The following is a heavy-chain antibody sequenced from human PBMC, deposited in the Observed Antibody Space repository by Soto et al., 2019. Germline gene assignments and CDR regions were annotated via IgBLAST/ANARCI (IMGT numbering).Heavy chain of an antibody. D-gene: IGHD2-15*01. Sequence: SETLSLTCTVSGGAISSSSYYWGWIRQPPGKGLEWIGSIYYSGTTYYNPSLKSRVTISVDTSKNQFSLKLRSVTAADTAVYYCERGNRSCAIVSYFDYWGQGNLVNVS. CDR3: ERGNRSCAIVSYFDY. V-gene: IGHV4-39*01. CDR2: IYYSGTT. CDR1: GGAISSSSYY. J-gene: IGHJ4*02.